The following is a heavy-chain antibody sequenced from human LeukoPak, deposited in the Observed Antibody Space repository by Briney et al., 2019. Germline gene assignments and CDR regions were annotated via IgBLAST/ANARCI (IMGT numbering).Heavy chain of an antibody. V-gene: IGHV3-49*04. D-gene: IGHD3-22*01. J-gene: IGHJ4*02. CDR1: GFTFGVYA. Sequence: GGSLRLSCTASGFTFGVYAVSWVRQAPGKGLDWVGFVRRGGTTEHAASVQGRFTISRDDSKSIAYLQLNSLKTEDTAVYYCIRGDNYDLWGQGTLVTVSS. CDR3: IRGDNYDL. CDR2: VRRGGTT.